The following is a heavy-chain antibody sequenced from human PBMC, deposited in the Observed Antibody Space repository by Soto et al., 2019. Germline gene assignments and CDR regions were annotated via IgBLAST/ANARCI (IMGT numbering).Heavy chain of an antibody. CDR3: AKRSPYSSGWYSPIFDY. V-gene: IGHV3-23*01. CDR1: GFSFSDYA. Sequence: GGSLRLSCAASGFSFSDYAMSWVRQAPGKGLEWVSVISESGGSTHYADSVRGRFAVSRDNSKNSLSLRMNSLRDEDTAVYFCAKRSPYSSGWYSPIFDYWGQGALVTVSS. J-gene: IGHJ4*02. CDR2: ISESGGST. D-gene: IGHD6-13*01.